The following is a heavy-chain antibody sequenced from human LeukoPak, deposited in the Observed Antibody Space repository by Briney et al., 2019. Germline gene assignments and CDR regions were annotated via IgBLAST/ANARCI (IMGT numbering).Heavy chain of an antibody. CDR2: IKPDGSEK. CDR3: AAGSYFDH. J-gene: IGHJ4*02. D-gene: IGHD3-10*01. Sequence: GGSLRLSCEASGFTFRTYWMSWARQAPGKGLECVANIKPDGSEKYYVDSVKGRFTISRDNAKNSLYLQMNGLRAADTAVYYCAAGSYFDHWGQGTLVVVSS. CDR1: GFTFRTYW. V-gene: IGHV3-7*01.